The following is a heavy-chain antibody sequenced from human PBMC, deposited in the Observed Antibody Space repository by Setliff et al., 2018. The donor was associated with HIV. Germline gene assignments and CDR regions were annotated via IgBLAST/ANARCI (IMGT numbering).Heavy chain of an antibody. Sequence: PGESLKISCVGSGFMFNDYGMSWVRQAPGKGLEWVAGISWDGIKTTYGDSVRGRFTISRDNVEKSVYLQMNRLRNEDTARYYCARDHYLGLDYWGQGSLVTVPS. J-gene: IGHJ4*02. D-gene: IGHD7-27*01. CDR1: GFMFNDYG. CDR2: ISWDGIKT. CDR3: ARDHYLGLDY. V-gene: IGHV3-20*04.